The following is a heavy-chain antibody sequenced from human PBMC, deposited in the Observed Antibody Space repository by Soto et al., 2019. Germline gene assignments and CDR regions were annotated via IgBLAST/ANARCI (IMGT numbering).Heavy chain of an antibody. J-gene: IGHJ6*03. CDR1: GGTFSSYT. CDR3: ARDVVVVVAATYDYYYYMDV. D-gene: IGHD2-15*01. CDR2: IIPILGIA. V-gene: IGHV1-69*08. Sequence: QVPLVQSGAEVKKPGSSVKVSCKASGGTFSSYTISWVRQAPGQGLEWMGRIIPILGIANYAQKFQGRVTITADKSTSTAYMELSSLRSEDTAVYYCARDVVVVVAATYDYYYYMDVWGKGTTVTVSS.